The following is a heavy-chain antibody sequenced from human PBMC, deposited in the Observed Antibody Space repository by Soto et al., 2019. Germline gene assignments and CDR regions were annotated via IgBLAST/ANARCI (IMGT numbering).Heavy chain of an antibody. J-gene: IGHJ5*02. CDR1: GYTFTSYS. D-gene: IGHD2-2*01. CDR2: INTDNGKT. V-gene: IGHV1-3*04. CDR3: ARAGNCTSTTCFSGWLAP. Sequence: GASVKVSCKTSGYTFTSYSIYWVRQAPGQRLEWLGWINTDNGKTRDSQRFQDRVTLTRDTSANTAFMEMRSLTSEDTAVYYCARAGNCTSTTCFSGWLAPWGQGTLVTVSS.